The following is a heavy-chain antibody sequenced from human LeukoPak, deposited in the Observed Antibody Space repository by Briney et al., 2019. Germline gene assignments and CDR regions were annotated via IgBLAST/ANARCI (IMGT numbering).Heavy chain of an antibody. CDR1: GYTFTSYG. CDR2: ISAYNGNT. J-gene: IGHJ4*02. CDR3: ARGPTTLWFGEFPPVD. Sequence: ASVKVSCKASGYTFTSYGISWVRQAPGQGLEWMGWISAYNGNTNYAQKLQGRVTMTTDTSTSTAYMELRSLRSDDTAVYYCARGPTTLWFGEFPPVDWGQGTLVTVSS. D-gene: IGHD3-10*01. V-gene: IGHV1-18*01.